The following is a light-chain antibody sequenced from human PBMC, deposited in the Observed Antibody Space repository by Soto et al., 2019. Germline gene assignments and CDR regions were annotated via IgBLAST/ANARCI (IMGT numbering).Light chain of an antibody. Sequence: QSVLTQPPSVSGAPGQRVTISCTGSSSNIGAGQDVHWYQQLPGTAPKVLLYGDSNRPSGVPDRFSVSKSGTSASLAISGLQSDDEADYYCAAWDDSLNGRVFGTGTKVTVL. J-gene: IGLJ1*01. CDR2: GDS. V-gene: IGLV1-40*01. CDR1: SSNIGAGQD. CDR3: AAWDDSLNGRV.